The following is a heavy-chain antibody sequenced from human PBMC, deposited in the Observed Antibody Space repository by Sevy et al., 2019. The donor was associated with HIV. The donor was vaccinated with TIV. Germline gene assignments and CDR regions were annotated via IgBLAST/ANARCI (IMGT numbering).Heavy chain of an antibody. D-gene: IGHD2-15*01. CDR3: AREGYCSGGSCHYYYYYGMDV. CDR2: ISAYNGNT. Sequence: ASVKVSCKASGYTFTGYYMHWVRQAPGQGLEWMGWISAYNGNTNYAQKLQGRVTMTTDTSTSTAYMELRSLRSDDTAVYYCAREGYCSGGSCHYYYYYGMDVWGQGTTVTVSS. V-gene: IGHV1-18*04. CDR1: GYTFTGYY. J-gene: IGHJ6*02.